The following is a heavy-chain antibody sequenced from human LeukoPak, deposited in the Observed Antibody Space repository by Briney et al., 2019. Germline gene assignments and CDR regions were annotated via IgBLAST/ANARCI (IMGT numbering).Heavy chain of an antibody. J-gene: IGHJ5*02. Sequence: SQTLSLTCVISGDSVSGNSATWNWIRQSPSRGLEWLGRTYHRSKWYYDYAVSLKSRITINPDNSKNQFSLQLNSVTPEDTAVYYCARGWNWFDPWGQGTLVTVSS. CDR1: GDSVSGNSAT. V-gene: IGHV6-1*01. CDR3: ARGWNWFDP. CDR2: TYHRSKWYY.